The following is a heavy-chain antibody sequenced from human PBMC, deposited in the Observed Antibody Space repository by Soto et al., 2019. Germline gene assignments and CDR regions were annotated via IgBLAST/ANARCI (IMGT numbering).Heavy chain of an antibody. D-gene: IGHD4-4*01. Sequence: ASVKVSCKASGFGLINYGFTWVRQAPGQGLGWRGWISAYNGNTIYAQDLQGRLTMTRDTSTSTAYMELRSLRSDDTAVYYCARLGVTTSVYYYTMDVWGQGTTVTVSS. V-gene: IGHV1-18*04. CDR2: ISAYNGNT. CDR3: ARLGVTTSVYYYTMDV. J-gene: IGHJ6*02. CDR1: GFGLINYG.